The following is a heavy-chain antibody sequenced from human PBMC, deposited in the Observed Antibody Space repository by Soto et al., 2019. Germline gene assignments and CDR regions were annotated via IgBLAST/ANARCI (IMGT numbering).Heavy chain of an antibody. Sequence: ASVKVSCKASGYTFTSYGISWVRQAPGQGLEWMGWISAYNGNTNYAQKLQGRVTMTTDTSTSTAYMELRSLRSDDTAVYYCARVSYYYGSGSPNFNAFDIWGQGTMVTVSS. CDR1: GYTFTSYG. D-gene: IGHD3-10*01. CDR3: ARVSYYYGSGSPNFNAFDI. J-gene: IGHJ3*02. V-gene: IGHV1-18*01. CDR2: ISAYNGNT.